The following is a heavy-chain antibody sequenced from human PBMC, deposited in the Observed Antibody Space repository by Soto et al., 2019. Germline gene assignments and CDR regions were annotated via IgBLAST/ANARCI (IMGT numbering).Heavy chain of an antibody. CDR1: RFTFSSYS. CDR3: ARPLRSGSYSFDY. V-gene: IGHV3-21*01. J-gene: IGHJ4*02. Sequence: EVQLVESGGGLVKPGGSLRLSCAASRFTFSSYSMNWVRQAPGKGLEWVSSISSSSSYIYYADSVKGRFTISRDNAKNSLYLQMNSLRAEDTAVYYCARPLRSGSYSFDYWGQGTLVTVSS. D-gene: IGHD1-26*01. CDR2: ISSSSSYI.